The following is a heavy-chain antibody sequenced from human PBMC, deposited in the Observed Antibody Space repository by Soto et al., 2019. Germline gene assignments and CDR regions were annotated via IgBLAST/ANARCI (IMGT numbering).Heavy chain of an antibody. V-gene: IGHV1-3*01. CDR1: GYTFTSYA. Sequence: ASVKVSCKASGYTFTSYAMHWVRQAPGQRLEWMGWINAGNGNTKYSQKFQGRVTITRDTSASTAYMELSSLRSDDTAVYYCARSGIAAADWFDPWGQGTLVTVSS. J-gene: IGHJ5*02. CDR3: ARSGIAAADWFDP. D-gene: IGHD6-13*01. CDR2: INAGNGNT.